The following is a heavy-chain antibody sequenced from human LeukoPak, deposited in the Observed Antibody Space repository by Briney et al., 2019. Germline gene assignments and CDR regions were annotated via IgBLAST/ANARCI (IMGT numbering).Heavy chain of an antibody. CDR3: ARLVWVPTASGFDF. CDR2: IRQDGNEI. J-gene: IGHJ4*02. V-gene: IGHV3-7*01. CDR1: GFTFSTYN. Sequence: GGSLRLSCEASGFTFSTYNMHWVRQAPGQGLEWVANIRQDGNEIYYLGSVRGRFNISRDNAKNSLYLQMNSLRAEDTAIYYCARLVWVPTASGFDFWGQGTLVTVSS. D-gene: IGHD5-12*01.